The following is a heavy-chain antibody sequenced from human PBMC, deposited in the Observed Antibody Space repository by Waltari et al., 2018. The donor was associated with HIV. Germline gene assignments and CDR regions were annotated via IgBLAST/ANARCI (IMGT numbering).Heavy chain of an antibody. CDR1: GYTFTGYY. CDR2: INPNSGGT. V-gene: IGHV1-2*02. Sequence: QVQLVQSGAAVKKPGASVKVSCKASGYTFTGYYMHWVRQAPGQGLEWMGWINPNSGGTNYAQKCQGRVTMTRDTSISTAYMELSRLRSDDTAVDYCARGPSSGWYDYWGQGTLVTVSS. J-gene: IGHJ4*02. D-gene: IGHD6-19*01. CDR3: ARGPSSGWYDY.